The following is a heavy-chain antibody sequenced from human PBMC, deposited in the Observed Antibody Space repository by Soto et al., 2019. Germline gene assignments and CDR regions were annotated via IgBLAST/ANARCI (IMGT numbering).Heavy chain of an antibody. CDR3: ARGLRGELLFSWFDP. CDR1: GGAINNRDYY. V-gene: IGHV4-31*03. Sequence: TLSLTCSVSGGAINNRDYYWSWIRQHPGKGLEWIGNIFYSGSTYYNPSLKSRVTISVDTSKNQFSLKLSSVTAADTAVYYCARGLRGELLFSWFDPWGQGNLVT. CDR2: IFYSGST. J-gene: IGHJ5*02. D-gene: IGHD2-21*02.